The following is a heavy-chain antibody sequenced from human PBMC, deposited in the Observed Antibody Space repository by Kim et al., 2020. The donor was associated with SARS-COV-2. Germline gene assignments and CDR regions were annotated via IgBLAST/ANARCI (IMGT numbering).Heavy chain of an antibody. V-gene: IGHV6-1*01. J-gene: IGHJ4*02. Sequence: VSVKSRITINPDTSKNQFSLQLNSVTPEDTAVYYCAREHSSWYVLYYFDYWGQGTLVTVSS. CDR3: AREHSSWYVLYYFDY. D-gene: IGHD6-13*01.